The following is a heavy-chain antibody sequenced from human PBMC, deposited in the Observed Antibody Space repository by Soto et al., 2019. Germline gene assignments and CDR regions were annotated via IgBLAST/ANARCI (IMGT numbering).Heavy chain of an antibody. V-gene: IGHV3-30*18. CDR3: AKAAQTYYYDSSGKENFDY. J-gene: IGHJ4*02. Sequence: GGSLRLSCAASGFTFSSYGMHWVRQAPGKGLEWVAVISYDGSNKYYADSVKGRFTISRDNSKNTLYLQMNSLRAEDTAVYYCAKAAQTYYYDSSGKENFDYWGQGTLVTVSS. CDR1: GFTFSSYG. D-gene: IGHD3-22*01. CDR2: ISYDGSNK.